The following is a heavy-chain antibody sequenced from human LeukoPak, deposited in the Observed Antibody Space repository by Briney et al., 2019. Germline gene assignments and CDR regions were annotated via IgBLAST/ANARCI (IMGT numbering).Heavy chain of an antibody. J-gene: IGHJ6*03. Sequence: GGSLRLSCAASGFIFTDYWMNWVRQAPGKGLEWVAFIRYDGSNEYYADSVKGRFTISRDKSKNTLSLQMNGLRVEDTAVYYCAKVMPPGRIRFYSYYMDVWGKGTTVFVS. V-gene: IGHV3-30*02. D-gene: IGHD2-15*01. CDR3: AKVMPPGRIRFYSYYMDV. CDR1: GFIFTDYW. CDR2: IRYDGSNE.